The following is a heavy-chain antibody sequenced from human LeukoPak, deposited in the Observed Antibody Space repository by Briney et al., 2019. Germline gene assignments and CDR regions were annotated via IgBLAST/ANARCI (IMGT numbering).Heavy chain of an antibody. V-gene: IGHV4-39*01. CDR2: VYHSGDT. D-gene: IGHD6-19*01. CDR3: ARHFSRGWTYHYGMDV. J-gene: IGHJ6*02. Sequence: SETLSLTCAVSGGSISTDSYYWGWIRRPPGKGLEWIASVYHSGDTYYSSSLKSRVTISVDTSKNQFSLKLTSVTAADTAVDYCARHFSRGWTYHYGMDVWGQGTTVTVSS. CDR1: GGSISTDSYY.